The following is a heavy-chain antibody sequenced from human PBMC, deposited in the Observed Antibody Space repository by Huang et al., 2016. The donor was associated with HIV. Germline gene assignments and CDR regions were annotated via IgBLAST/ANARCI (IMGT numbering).Heavy chain of an antibody. J-gene: IGHJ3*02. Sequence: EVQLVESGGGLVQPGGSLRLSCAASGFTFSSYWMHWVRQAPGKGLVWLSRINNDGSITTYADSVKGRITSSRDNARNTMYLQMTTLSAGDTAVYYCARHRSSGGVEEAFDIWGPGTLVTVAS. V-gene: IGHV3-74*03. D-gene: IGHD2-8*02. CDR3: ARHRSSGGVEEAFDI. CDR1: GFTFSSYW. CDR2: INNDGSIT.